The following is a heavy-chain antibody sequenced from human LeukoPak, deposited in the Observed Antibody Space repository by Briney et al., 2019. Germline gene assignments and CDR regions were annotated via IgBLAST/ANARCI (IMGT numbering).Heavy chain of an antibody. V-gene: IGHV3-23*01. CDR1: GFTFSNSA. CDR3: AKDRYSSGWYDYFDY. J-gene: IGHJ4*02. Sequence: GGSLRLSCAASGFTFSNSAMTWIRQLPGKGLEWVSTISGSGGSTYYADSVKGRFTISRDSSKNTLYLQMNSLRAEDTAVYYCAKDRYSSGWYDYFDYWGQGTLVTVSS. D-gene: IGHD6-19*01. CDR2: ISGSGGST.